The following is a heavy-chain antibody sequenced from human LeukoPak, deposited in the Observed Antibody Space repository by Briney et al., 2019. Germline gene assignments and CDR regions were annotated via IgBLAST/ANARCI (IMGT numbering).Heavy chain of an antibody. CDR1: GFTFSSYA. Sequence: PGGSLRLSCAASGFTFSSYAMSWVRQAPGKGLEWVSAISGSGGSTYYADSVKGRFTISRDNSKNTLYLQMSSLRAEDTAVYYCAKDRAGDYYFDYWGQGTLVTVSS. CDR3: AKDRAGDYYFDY. CDR2: ISGSGGST. J-gene: IGHJ4*02. V-gene: IGHV3-23*01. D-gene: IGHD4-17*01.